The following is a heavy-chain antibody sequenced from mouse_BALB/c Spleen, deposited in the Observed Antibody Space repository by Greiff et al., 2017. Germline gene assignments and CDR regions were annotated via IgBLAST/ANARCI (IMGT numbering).Heavy chain of an antibody. J-gene: IGHJ3*01. CDR1: GFTFSSYG. D-gene: IGHD2-4*01. V-gene: IGHV5-6*02. CDR3: ARHEGTMITTGPFAY. CDR2: ISSGGSYT. Sequence: DVMLVESGGDLVKPGGSLKLSCAASGFTFSSYGMSWVRQTPDKRLEWVATISSGGSYTYYPDSVKGRFTISRDNAKNTLYLQMSSLKSEDTAMYYCARHEGTMITTGPFAYWGQGTLVTVSA.